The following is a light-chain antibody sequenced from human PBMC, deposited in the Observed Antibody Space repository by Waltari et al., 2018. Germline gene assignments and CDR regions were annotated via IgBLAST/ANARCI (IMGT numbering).Light chain of an antibody. CDR2: NFS. Sequence: DVVMTQSPLSLPVTLGQPASISCRSSQSLLYSADNTNLNWCQQRPGQPPRRLIINFSTRDSCVLDSFCGGGACTDFLLKISRREAEDVGVYYCIQRTHVRRYTFGQGTKLEIK. CDR3: IQRTHVRRYT. V-gene: IGKV2-30*01. CDR1: QSLLYSADNTN. J-gene: IGKJ2*01.